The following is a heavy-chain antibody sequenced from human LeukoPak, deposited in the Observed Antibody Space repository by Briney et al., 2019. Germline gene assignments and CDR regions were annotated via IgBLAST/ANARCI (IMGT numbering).Heavy chain of an antibody. V-gene: IGHV3-23*01. CDR3: ARPSEYYYDSSGYCDY. J-gene: IGHJ4*02. Sequence: GGSLRLSCAASGFTFSSYAMSWVRQAPGKGLEWVSAISGSGGSTYYADSVKGRFTISRGNSKNTLYLQMNSLRAEDTAVYYCARPSEYYYDSSGYCDYWGQGTLVTVSS. CDR1: GFTFSSYA. D-gene: IGHD3-22*01. CDR2: ISGSGGST.